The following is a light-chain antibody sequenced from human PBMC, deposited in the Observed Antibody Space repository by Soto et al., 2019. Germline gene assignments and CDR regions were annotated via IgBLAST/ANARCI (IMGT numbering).Light chain of an antibody. V-gene: IGKV1-5*01. J-gene: IGKJ2*01. CDR3: QQYNSYPNT. CDR2: DAS. CDR1: QSVSSW. Sequence: GDRVTITCRASQSVSSWLAWYQQKPGKAPKXLIYDASHLESGVPSTFGGSGAGTEFTLTISSLQPDDVATYFCQQYNSYPNTFGQGTKVDIK.